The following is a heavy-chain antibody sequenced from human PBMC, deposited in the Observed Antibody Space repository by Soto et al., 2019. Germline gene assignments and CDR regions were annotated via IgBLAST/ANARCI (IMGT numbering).Heavy chain of an antibody. V-gene: IGHV3-33*01. CDR1: GFSFSNYG. CDR3: ASEYYYDSSGYSIN. D-gene: IGHD3-22*01. J-gene: IGHJ4*02. Sequence: QIQLVESGGGVVQPGRSLRLSCAASGFSFSNYGMHWVRQAPGKGLEWVALIRYDGSNKDYADSVKGRFTISRDNSKKTLFLQMNSLRAEDTAIYYCASEYYYDSSGYSINWGQGTLVTVSS. CDR2: IRYDGSNK.